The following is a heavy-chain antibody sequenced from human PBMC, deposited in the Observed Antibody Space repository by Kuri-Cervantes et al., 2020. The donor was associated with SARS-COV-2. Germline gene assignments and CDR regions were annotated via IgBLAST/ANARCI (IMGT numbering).Heavy chain of an antibody. CDR1: GFTFSSYS. D-gene: IGHD3-22*01. J-gene: IGHJ4*02. CDR2: ISSSSSTI. V-gene: IGHV3-48*02. Sequence: GESLKISCAASGFTFSSYSMNWVRQAPGKGLEWVSYISSSSSTIYYADSVKGRFTISRDNAKNTLYLQMNSLRDEDTAVYYCARDGGSSGYDIDYWGQGTLVTVSS. CDR3: ARDGGSSGYDIDY.